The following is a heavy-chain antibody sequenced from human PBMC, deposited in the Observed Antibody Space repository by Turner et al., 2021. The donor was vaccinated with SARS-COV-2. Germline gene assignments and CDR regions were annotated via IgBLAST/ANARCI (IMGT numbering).Heavy chain of an antibody. CDR1: GYTFTNYY. J-gene: IGHJ4*02. CDR3: AKVVLQGIPNFDY. Sequence: QVQLVQSGAEVKKPGASVKVSCKTSGYTFTNYYIHWVRQAPGQGLEWMGWVNPNSGGTNYALKFQGRVTMTSDTSITTAYMELSSLRSDDTAVYYCAKVVLQGIPNFDYGGQGTLVTVSS. V-gene: IGHV1-2*02. CDR2: VNPNSGGT. D-gene: IGHD6-13*01.